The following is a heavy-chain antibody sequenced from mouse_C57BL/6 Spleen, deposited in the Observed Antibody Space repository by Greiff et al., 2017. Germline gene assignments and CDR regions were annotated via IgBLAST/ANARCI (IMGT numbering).Heavy chain of an antibody. CDR3: ARDAGGYDGFAY. CDR2: SRNKANDYTT. CDR1: GFTFSDFY. D-gene: IGHD2-2*01. V-gene: IGHV7-1*01. J-gene: IGHJ3*01. Sequence: EVKVVDSGGGLVQSGRSLRLSCATSGFTFSDFYMEWVRQAPGKGLEWIAASRNKANDYTTEYSASVKGRFIVSRDTSQSILYLQMNALRAEDTAIYYCARDAGGYDGFAYWGQGTLVTVSA.